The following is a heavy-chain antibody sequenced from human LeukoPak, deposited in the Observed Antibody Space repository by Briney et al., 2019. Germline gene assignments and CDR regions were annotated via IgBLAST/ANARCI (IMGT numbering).Heavy chain of an antibody. CDR2: ISYDGSHK. V-gene: IGHV3-30*03. Sequence: GGSLRLSCAASGFTFTSYGMDWVRQAPGKGLEWVAIISYDGSHKYYADSVKGRFTISRDTSKNTLSLQRNSQRAEDTAMYYCARDRSASYYTAYWGQGTLVTVPS. J-gene: IGHJ4*02. CDR1: GFTFTSYG. CDR3: ARDRSASYYTAY. D-gene: IGHD3-10*01.